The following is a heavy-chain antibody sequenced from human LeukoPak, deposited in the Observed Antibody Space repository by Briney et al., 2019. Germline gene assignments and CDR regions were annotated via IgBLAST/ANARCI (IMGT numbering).Heavy chain of an antibody. CDR2: IYYSGST. CDR3: ARVSSDGYNSYYFDY. Sequence: PSQTLSLTCTVSGGSISSGGYYWSWIRQHPGKGLEWIGYIYYSGSTYYNLSLKSRVTISVDTSKNQFSLKLSSVTAADTAVYYCARVSSDGYNSYYFDYWGQGTLVTASS. V-gene: IGHV4-31*03. CDR1: GGSISSGGYY. D-gene: IGHD5-24*01. J-gene: IGHJ4*02.